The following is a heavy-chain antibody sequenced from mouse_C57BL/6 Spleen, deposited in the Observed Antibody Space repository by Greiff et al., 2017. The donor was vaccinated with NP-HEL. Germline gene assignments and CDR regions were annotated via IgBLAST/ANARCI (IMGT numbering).Heavy chain of an antibody. V-gene: IGHV1-62-2*01. CDR3: ARHEGLLGYFDY. D-gene: IGHD2-3*01. CDR2: FYPGSGSI. J-gene: IGHJ2*01. Sequence: VQVVESGAELVKPGASVKLSCKASGYTFTEYTIHWVKQRSGQGLEWIGWFYPGSGSIKYNEKFKDKATLTADKSSSTVYMELSRLTSEDSAVYFCARHEGLLGYFDYWGQGTTLTVSS. CDR1: GYTFTEYT.